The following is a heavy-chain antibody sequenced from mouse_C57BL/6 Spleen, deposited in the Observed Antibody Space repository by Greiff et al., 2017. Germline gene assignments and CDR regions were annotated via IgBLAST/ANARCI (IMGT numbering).Heavy chain of an antibody. CDR2: IHPNSGST. D-gene: IGHD2-3*01. CDR1: GYTFTSYW. J-gene: IGHJ4*01. Sequence: QVQLQQSGAELVKPGASVKLSCKASGYTFTSYWMHWVKQRPGQGLEWIGMIHPNSGSTNYNEKFKSKATLTVDKSSSTAYMQLSSLTSEDSAVYYCARSHDGYYDYYAMDYWGQGTSVTVSS. CDR3: ARSHDGYYDYYAMDY. V-gene: IGHV1-64*01.